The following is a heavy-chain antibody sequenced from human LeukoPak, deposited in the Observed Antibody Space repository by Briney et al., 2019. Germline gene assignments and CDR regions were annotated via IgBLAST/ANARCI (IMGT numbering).Heavy chain of an antibody. Sequence: GGSLRLSCAASGFTFSSYAMHWVRQAPGKGLEWVAVISYDGSNKYYADSVKGRFTISRDNAKNSLYLQMNSLRAEDTAVYYCAGGTPRKEKRYFDYWGQGTLVTVSS. CDR2: ISYDGSNK. D-gene: IGHD3-16*01. V-gene: IGHV3-30-3*01. CDR1: GFTFSSYA. CDR3: AGGTPRKEKRYFDY. J-gene: IGHJ4*02.